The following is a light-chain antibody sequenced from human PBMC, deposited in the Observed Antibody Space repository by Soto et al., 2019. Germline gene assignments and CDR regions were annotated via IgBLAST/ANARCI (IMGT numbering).Light chain of an antibody. J-gene: IGLJ1*01. CDR2: AVT. CDR3: SSHAGNNNYV. V-gene: IGLV2-8*01. CDR1: SSDVGGQNY. Sequence: QSALTHPPSASGSPGQSVTISCTGTSSDVGGQNYVSWYQQHPGKAPKLIIYAVTERPSGVPDRFSGSKSGNTASLTVSGLQTEDEADYYCSSHAGNNNYVFGTGTKVTVL.